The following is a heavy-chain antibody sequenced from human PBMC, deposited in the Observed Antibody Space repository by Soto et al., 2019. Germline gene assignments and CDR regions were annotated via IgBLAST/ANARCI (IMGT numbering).Heavy chain of an antibody. CDR1: GGTFNSHT. CDR3: ARDERGYNYVSDYGLDV. D-gene: IGHD5-18*01. J-gene: IGHJ6*02. Sequence: QVQLVQSGAELKKPGSSVKVSCGASGGTFNSHTIIAWVRQAPGQGPEWMGRIIPTLDIVDYAQKFQDRVTITADRPTNTAFMELRSLVSEDTAVYYCARDERGYNYVSDYGLDVWGQGTTVTVS. V-gene: IGHV1-69*08. CDR2: IIPTLDIV.